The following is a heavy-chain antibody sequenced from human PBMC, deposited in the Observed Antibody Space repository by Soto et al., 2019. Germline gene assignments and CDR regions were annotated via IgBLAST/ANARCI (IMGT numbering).Heavy chain of an antibody. Sequence: QVQLVQSGAEVKKPGASVKVSCTGSGYTFRSYDIHWGRQATGQGLEWMGWVNPNTGNTGYAQKFQGRVTMTRDMSKSSAYMEVNSLTSEDTAIYYCARAYGAGSLDFWGQGTLVSVSS. CDR2: VNPNTGNT. CDR3: ARAYGAGSLDF. CDR1: GYTFRSYD. J-gene: IGHJ4*02. D-gene: IGHD3-10*01. V-gene: IGHV1-8*01.